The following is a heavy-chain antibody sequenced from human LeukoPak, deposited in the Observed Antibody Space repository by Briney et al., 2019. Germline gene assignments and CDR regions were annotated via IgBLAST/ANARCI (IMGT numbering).Heavy chain of an antibody. D-gene: IGHD6-13*01. J-gene: IGHJ5*02. CDR3: AREGYSSSWYPHWFDP. Sequence: GGSLRLSCAASGFTFSDYYMSWIRQAPGKGLEGVSYISSSGSTIYYADSVKGRFTISRDNAKNSLYLQMNSLRAEDTAVYYCAREGYSSSWYPHWFDPWGQGTLVTVSS. CDR2: ISSSGSTI. CDR1: GFTFSDYY. V-gene: IGHV3-11*01.